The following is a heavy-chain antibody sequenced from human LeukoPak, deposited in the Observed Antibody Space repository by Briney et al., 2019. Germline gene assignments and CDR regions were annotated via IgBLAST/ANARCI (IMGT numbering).Heavy chain of an antibody. Sequence: SETLSLTCTVSGGSISSYYWSWIRQPPGKGLEWIGYIYYSGSTNYNPSLKSRVTISVDTSKNQFPLKLSSVTAADTAVYYCAGGYDFWSGYYTPSHWGQGTLVTVSS. J-gene: IGHJ4*02. CDR2: IYYSGST. CDR3: AGGYDFWSGYYTPSH. V-gene: IGHV4-59*01. CDR1: GGSISSYY. D-gene: IGHD3-3*01.